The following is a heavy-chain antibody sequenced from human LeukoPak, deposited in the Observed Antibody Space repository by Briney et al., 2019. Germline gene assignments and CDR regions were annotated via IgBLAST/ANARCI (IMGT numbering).Heavy chain of an antibody. D-gene: IGHD2-15*01. V-gene: IGHV4-59*11. Sequence: SETLSLTCTVSGGSISSHYWSWIRQPPGKGLEWIGYIYYSGSTNYNPSLKSRVTISVDTSKNQFSLKLSSVTAADTAVYYCARTQVVAAITYYFDYWGQGTLVTVSS. CDR1: GGSISSHY. CDR2: IYYSGST. J-gene: IGHJ4*02. CDR3: ARTQVVAAITYYFDY.